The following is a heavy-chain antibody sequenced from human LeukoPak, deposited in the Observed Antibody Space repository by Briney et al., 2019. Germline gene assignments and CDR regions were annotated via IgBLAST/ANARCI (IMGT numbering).Heavy chain of an antibody. J-gene: IGHJ4*02. D-gene: IGHD6-13*01. CDR2: IVGSSST. CDR3: ARIGAGSSRDY. Sequence: KPGGSLRLSCAASGFTFSNFAMTWVRQAPGKGLEWVSSIVGSSSTYYADSLKGRFTISRDNAKNSLYLQMNSLRAEDTAVYYCARIGAGSSRDYWGRGTLVTVSS. CDR1: GFTFSNFA. V-gene: IGHV3-21*01.